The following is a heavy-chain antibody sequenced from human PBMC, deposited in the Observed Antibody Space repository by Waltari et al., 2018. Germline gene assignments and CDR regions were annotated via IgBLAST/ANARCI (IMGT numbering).Heavy chain of an antibody. J-gene: IGHJ4*02. CDR1: GFTFSDSW. CDR2: INMDGSTR. D-gene: IGHD1-26*01. Sequence: EVELLESGGGLVQPGWSLRLYCEGSGFTFSDSWVQWVRQGPGKGLEWVARINMDGSTRNYADSVQGRFTISRDNARNTLYLQMNSLRVEDTAVYYCARAGSYRFDYWGQGTLVTVSS. V-gene: IGHV3-74*01. CDR3: ARAGSYRFDY.